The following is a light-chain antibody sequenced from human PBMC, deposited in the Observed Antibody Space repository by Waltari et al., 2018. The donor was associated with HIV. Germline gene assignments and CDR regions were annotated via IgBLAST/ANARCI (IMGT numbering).Light chain of an antibody. J-gene: IGLJ1*01. Sequence: QSALTQPRSVSGSPGQSVTISCSGTSSDVGGYNYVSWYQQHPGKAPKLMISDVSRRPSGVPDRFSGFKYGNTASLTISGLQAEDDADYYCCSYAGSYTLYVFGTGTKVTVL. CDR1: SSDVGGYNY. CDR3: CSYAGSYTLYV. CDR2: DVS. V-gene: IGLV2-11*01.